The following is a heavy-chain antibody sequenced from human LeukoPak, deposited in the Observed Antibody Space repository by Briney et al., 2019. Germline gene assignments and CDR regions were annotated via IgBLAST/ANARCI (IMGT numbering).Heavy chain of an antibody. J-gene: IGHJ5*02. D-gene: IGHD3-22*01. V-gene: IGHV4-39*01. CDR3: ARVDYYDSSGYSTINNWFDP. Sequence: SETLSLTCTVSGGSISSSSYYWGWIRQPPGKGLEWIGSIYYSGSTYYNPSLKSRVTISVDTSKNQFSLKLSSVTAADTAVYYCARVDYYDSSGYSTINNWFDPWGQGTLVTVSS. CDR2: IYYSGST. CDR1: GGSISSSSYY.